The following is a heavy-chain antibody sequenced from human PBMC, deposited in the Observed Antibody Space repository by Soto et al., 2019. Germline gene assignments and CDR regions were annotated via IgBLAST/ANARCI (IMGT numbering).Heavy chain of an antibody. V-gene: IGHV4-61*01. CDR1: GGSVSSGSYC. Sequence: QVQLQESGPGLVKPSETLSLTCSVSGGSVSSGSYCWSWIRQSPGKGLDWVGCIDSSGSTNYNPSLKSRVTISQDTSKNQFSLKLRSVTYADTAVYYCARGRYNSGWFDYWGQGTLVTVSS. CDR2: IDSSGST. D-gene: IGHD6-25*01. J-gene: IGHJ4*02. CDR3: ARGRYNSGWFDY.